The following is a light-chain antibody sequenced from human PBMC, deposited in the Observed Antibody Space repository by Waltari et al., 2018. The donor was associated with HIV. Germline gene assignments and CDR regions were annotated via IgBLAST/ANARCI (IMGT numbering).Light chain of an antibody. CDR2: EVF. CDR3: RSSTSSSTWV. V-gene: IGLV2-14*01. Sequence: QSALTQPASVSASPGQSITISCTGTRSDVGGHNFVSWYQQHPGKAPQLMLTEVFPRPSGGAIRFSCFESATTASLPSSGLQAEDEAYYYCRSSTSSSTWVFGGGTKLTVL. J-gene: IGLJ3*02. CDR1: RSDVGGHNF.